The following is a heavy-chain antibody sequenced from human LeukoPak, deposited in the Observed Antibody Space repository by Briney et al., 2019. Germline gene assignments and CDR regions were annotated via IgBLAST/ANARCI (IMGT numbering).Heavy chain of an antibody. V-gene: IGHV4-34*01. Sequence: SETLSLTCAVYGGSFSGYYWSWIRQPPGKGLEWIGEINHSGSTNYIPSLKSRVTISVDTSKNQFSLKLSSVTAADTAVYYCARRGFWSGYYTGSVTFDYWGQGTLVTVSS. J-gene: IGHJ4*02. D-gene: IGHD3-3*01. CDR3: ARRGFWSGYYTGSVTFDY. CDR2: INHSGST. CDR1: GGSFSGYY.